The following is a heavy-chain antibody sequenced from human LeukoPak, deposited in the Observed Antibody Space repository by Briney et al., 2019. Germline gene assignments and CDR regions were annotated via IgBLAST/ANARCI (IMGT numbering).Heavy chain of an antibody. V-gene: IGHV4-4*07. CDR3: ARVPDPRCNYFDP. Sequence: PSETLSLTCTVSGGSISSYYWSWIRQPAGKGLEWIGRIYASGSINYTPSLKSRVTMSVDTSKDQLSLKLTSLTAADTAVYYCARVPDPRCNYFDPWGQGTLVTVSS. J-gene: IGHJ5*02. CDR2: IYASGSI. CDR1: GGSISSYY. D-gene: IGHD3-16*01.